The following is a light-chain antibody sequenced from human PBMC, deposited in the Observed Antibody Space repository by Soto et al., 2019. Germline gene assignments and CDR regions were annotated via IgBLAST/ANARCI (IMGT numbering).Light chain of an antibody. CDR1: SSNIGAGYD. CDR2: GNN. CDR3: QSYDSSLSGSYV. Sequence: QSVLTHPPSVAGAPGQRVAISCTGSSSNIGAGYDVHWYQRLPGTAPKVLIYGNNNRPSGVPDRFSGSKSGTSASLAITGLQAEYEADYYCQSYDSSLSGSYVFGTGTKVTVL. V-gene: IGLV1-40*01. J-gene: IGLJ1*01.